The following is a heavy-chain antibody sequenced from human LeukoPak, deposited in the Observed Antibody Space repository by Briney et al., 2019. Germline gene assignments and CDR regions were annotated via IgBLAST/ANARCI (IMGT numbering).Heavy chain of an antibody. D-gene: IGHD4-17*01. Sequence: GGSLRLSCAAPGFTFSSYAMSWVRQAPGKGLEWVSAISGSGGSTYYADSVKGRVTSSTDNSKNTLYLKMNSLRAEDTAVYYCAKGISLGDSQYFDYWGQGTLVTVSS. J-gene: IGHJ4*02. V-gene: IGHV3-23*01. CDR2: ISGSGGST. CDR3: AKGISLGDSQYFDY. CDR1: GFTFSSYA.